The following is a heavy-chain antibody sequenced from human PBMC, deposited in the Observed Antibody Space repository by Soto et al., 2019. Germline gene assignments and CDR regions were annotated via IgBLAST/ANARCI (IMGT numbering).Heavy chain of an antibody. J-gene: IGHJ6*02. CDR3: AKVRYSSPMGYYYGMDV. CDR1: RVAFSRFI. V-gene: IGHV1-69*13. CDR2: IIPIFGTA. Sequence: SVKVSCKASRVAFSRFIVTWVRQAPGLGLEWVGGIIPIFGTANYAQKFQGRVTITADESTSTSYMEVNNLRSEDTAVYYCAKVRYSSPMGYYYGMDVWGQGTTVTVSS. D-gene: IGHD6-19*01.